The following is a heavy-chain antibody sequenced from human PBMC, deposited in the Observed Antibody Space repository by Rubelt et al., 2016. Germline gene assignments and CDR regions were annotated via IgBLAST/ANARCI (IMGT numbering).Heavy chain of an antibody. V-gene: IGHV4-4*07. Sequence: QVQLQESGPGLVKPSETLSLTCTVSGGSISSYYWSWIRQPPGKGLEWIGRIYTSGSTNDNPAQKVRVTRAGYTAQKQFSLKRSSGTAADTAVYYVARDKYSLNWFDPWGQGTLVTVSS. J-gene: IGHJ5*02. CDR3: ARDKYSLNWFDP. D-gene: IGHD5-18*01. CDR2: IYTSGST. CDR1: GGSISSYY.